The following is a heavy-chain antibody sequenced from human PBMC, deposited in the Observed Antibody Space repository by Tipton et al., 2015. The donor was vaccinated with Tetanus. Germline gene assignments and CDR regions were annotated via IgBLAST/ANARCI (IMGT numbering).Heavy chain of an antibody. J-gene: IGHJ4*02. Sequence: SLRLSCAASGFPFFSYNMHWVRQAPGKGLESVAVISPDGSNHYYSDSVKGRFTISRDNSKNALYLQMIGLRAEDTAVYYCAKGWGSLDHWGQGTLVTVSS. CDR3: AKGWGSLDH. CDR2: ISPDGSNH. CDR1: GFPFFSYN. V-gene: IGHV3-30*18. D-gene: IGHD7-27*01.